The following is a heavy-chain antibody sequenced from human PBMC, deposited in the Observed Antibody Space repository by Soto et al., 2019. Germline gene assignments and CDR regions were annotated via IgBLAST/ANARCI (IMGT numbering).Heavy chain of an antibody. CDR2: ISAYNGNT. CDR1: GYTFTSYG. V-gene: IGHV1-18*04. Sequence: GASVKVSCKASGYTFTSYGISWVRQAPGQGLEWMGWISAYNGNTNYAQKLQGRVTMTTDTSTSTAYMELRSLRSDDTAVYYCARDQEEQLVLSGWFDPWGQGTLVTVS. D-gene: IGHD6-6*01. J-gene: IGHJ5*02. CDR3: ARDQEEQLVLSGWFDP.